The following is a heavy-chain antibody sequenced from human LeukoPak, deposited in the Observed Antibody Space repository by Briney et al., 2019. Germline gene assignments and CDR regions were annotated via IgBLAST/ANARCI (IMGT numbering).Heavy chain of an antibody. CDR2: ICSGGST. V-gene: IGHV3-53*01. Sequence: GGSLRLSCAASGFTVSNNYMSWVRQAPGKGLEWVSVICSGGSTYYADSVEGRFTISRDNSKNTLYLQMNSLRAEDTAVYYCARVLYGAEDYFQHWGQGTLVTVSS. J-gene: IGHJ1*01. D-gene: IGHD4-17*01. CDR1: GFTVSNNY. CDR3: ARVLYGAEDYFQH.